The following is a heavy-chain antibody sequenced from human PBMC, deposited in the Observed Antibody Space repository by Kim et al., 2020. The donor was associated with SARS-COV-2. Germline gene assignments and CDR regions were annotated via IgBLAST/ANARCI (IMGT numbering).Heavy chain of an antibody. CDR1: GGSISSGGYY. D-gene: IGHD3-22*01. J-gene: IGHJ2*01. CDR2: IYYSGST. Sequence: SETLSLTCTVSGGSISSGGYYWSWIRQHPGKGLEWIGYIYYSGSTYYNPSLKRRVTISVDTSKNQFSLKLSSVTAADTAVYYCARGPLRITMIVVVTHWYCDLWGRGTLVTVSS. CDR3: ARGPLRITMIVVVTHWYCDL. V-gene: IGHV4-31*03.